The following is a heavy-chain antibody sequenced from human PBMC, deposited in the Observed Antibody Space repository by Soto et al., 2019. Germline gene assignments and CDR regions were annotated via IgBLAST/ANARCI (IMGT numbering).Heavy chain of an antibody. CDR3: ASSAGFCSGGSCYDY. CDR2: IYSGGLT. J-gene: IGHJ4*02. CDR1: KLTVGSNY. V-gene: IGHV3-53*01. D-gene: IGHD2-15*01. Sequence: PGGSRRLSWAASKLTVGSNYMTGVRQAPGKGLEWVSVIYSGGLTYYADSVKGRFTISRDTSKNTLYLQMNTLRADDTAVYYCASSAGFCSGGSCYDYWGQGTLVTVSS.